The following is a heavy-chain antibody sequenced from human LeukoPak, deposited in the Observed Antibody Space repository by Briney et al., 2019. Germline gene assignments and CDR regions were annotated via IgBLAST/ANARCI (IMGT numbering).Heavy chain of an antibody. CDR2: ISYDGSNK. J-gene: IGHJ6*02. Sequence: GGSLRLSCAASGFTFSSYAMHRVRQAPGKGLEWVAVISYDGSNKYYADSVKGRFTISRDNSKNTLYLQMNSLRAEDTAVYYCARDYAISTGYYGMDVWGQGTTVTVSS. D-gene: IGHD3-16*01. CDR3: ARDYAISTGYYGMDV. CDR1: GFTFSSYA. V-gene: IGHV3-30-3*01.